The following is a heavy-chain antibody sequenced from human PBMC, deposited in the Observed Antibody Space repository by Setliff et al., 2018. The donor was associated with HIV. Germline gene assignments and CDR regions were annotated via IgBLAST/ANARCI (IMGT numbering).Heavy chain of an antibody. D-gene: IGHD3-10*01. Sequence: LKISCATSGVTLYNTYMDWVRQAPGKGLVWVGRIRNGNRYSTEYAASVKGRFIISRDDSENSLYLQMNSLKTEDTAVYYCVGGSGTDRYDYWGRGTLVTVSS. CDR1: GVTLYNTY. J-gene: IGHJ4*02. CDR2: IRNGNRYST. CDR3: VGGSGTDRYDY. V-gene: IGHV3-72*01.